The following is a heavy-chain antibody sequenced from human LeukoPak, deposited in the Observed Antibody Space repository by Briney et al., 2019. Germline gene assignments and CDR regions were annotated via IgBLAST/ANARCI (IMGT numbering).Heavy chain of an antibody. D-gene: IGHD6-19*01. CDR2: IIPILDIA. J-gene: IGHJ4*02. V-gene: IGHV1-69*04. CDR1: GGTFSRYA. Sequence: SVKVSFKASGGTFSRYAISWVRQAPGQGLEWMGRIIPILDIANYAQKFQGRVTITVDKSTSTAYMELSSLRSEDTAMYYCARDHSLTTVRDSSGLDYWGQGTLVTVSS. CDR3: ARDHSLTTVRDSSGLDY.